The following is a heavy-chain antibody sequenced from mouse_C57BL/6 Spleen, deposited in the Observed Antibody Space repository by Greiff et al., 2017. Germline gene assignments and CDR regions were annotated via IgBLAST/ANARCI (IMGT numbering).Heavy chain of an antibody. CDR1: GFTFSSYA. D-gene: IGHD1-1*01. Sequence: DVKLVESGGGLVKPGGSLKLSCAASGFTFSSYAMSWVRQTPEKRLEWVATISDGGSYTYYPDNVKGRFTISRDNAKNNLYLQMSHLKSEDTAMYYCAREGFTTGAMDYWGQGTSVTVSS. J-gene: IGHJ4*01. V-gene: IGHV5-4*01. CDR3: AREGFTTGAMDY. CDR2: ISDGGSYT.